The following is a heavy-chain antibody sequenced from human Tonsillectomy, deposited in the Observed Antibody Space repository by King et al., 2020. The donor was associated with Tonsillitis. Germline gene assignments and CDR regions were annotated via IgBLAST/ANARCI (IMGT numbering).Heavy chain of an antibody. CDR2: ISCNSGSI. CDR3: VKDSGSGCYYFEN. D-gene: IGHD6-25*01. Sequence: VQLVESGGGLVQPGRSLRLSCAASGFTFDDYAMHWVRQAPGKGLEWVSGISCNSGSIGYAASVKGRFTISRDNAKNSPYLQMNSLRAADTALYYCVKDSGSGCYYFENWGQGTLVTVSS. CDR1: GFTFDDYA. J-gene: IGHJ4*02. V-gene: IGHV3-9*01.